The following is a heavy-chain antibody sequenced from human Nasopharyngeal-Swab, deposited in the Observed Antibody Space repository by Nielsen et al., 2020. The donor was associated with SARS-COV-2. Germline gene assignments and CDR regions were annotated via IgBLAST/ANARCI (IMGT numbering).Heavy chain of an antibody. V-gene: IGHV3-30*03. Sequence: GESLKISCTTSGFTFGDYALSWVRQAPGKGLEWVAVISYDGSHKYYADSVKGRFTISRDSSKNTLVLQMNSLRAEDTAVYYCARDRQIVAVTAGVGGMDVWGQGTTVTVSS. CDR3: ARDRQIVAVTAGVGGMDV. CDR2: ISYDGSHK. CDR1: GFTFGDYA. D-gene: IGHD2-21*02. J-gene: IGHJ6*02.